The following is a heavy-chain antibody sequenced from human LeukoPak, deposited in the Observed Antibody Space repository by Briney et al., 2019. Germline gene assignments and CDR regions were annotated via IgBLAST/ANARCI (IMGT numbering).Heavy chain of an antibody. J-gene: IGHJ4*02. CDR1: GYSFTYW. V-gene: IGHV5-51*01. CDR2: IYSGDSHT. D-gene: IGHD4-17*01. CDR3: ASARHGDYVWDY. Sequence: GESLKISCKGSGYSFTYWIGWVRQMPEKGLEWMGIIYSGDSHTKYSPSFQGRVTISADKSISTAYLQWSSLEASDTAMYYCASARHGDYVWDYWGQGTLVTVSS.